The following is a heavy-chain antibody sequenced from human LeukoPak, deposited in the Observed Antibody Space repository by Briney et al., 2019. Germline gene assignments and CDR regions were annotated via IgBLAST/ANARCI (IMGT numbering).Heavy chain of an antibody. CDR1: GFTFSSYW. V-gene: IGHV3-74*01. J-gene: IGHJ4*02. Sequence: GGSLRLSCAASGFTFSSYWMHWVRHAPGKGLVWVSRINNDGISTSYADSVKGRFTISRDNAKNTLYLQMNSLRAEDTAVYYCARVVSGGYDYIGYWGQGTLVTVSS. CDR3: ARVVSGGYDYIGY. CDR2: INNDGIST. D-gene: IGHD5-12*01.